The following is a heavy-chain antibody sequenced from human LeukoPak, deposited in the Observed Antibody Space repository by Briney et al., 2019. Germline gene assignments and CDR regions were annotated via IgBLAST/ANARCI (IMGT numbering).Heavy chain of an antibody. J-gene: IGHJ4*02. V-gene: IGHV3-7*01. Sequence: PGGSLRLSCAASGFTFSSYWMSWVRQAPGKGLECVANIKQDGSEKYYVDSVKGRFTISRDNAKNSLYLQMNSLRAEDTAVYYCAREGSYSSGWYIDYWGQGTLVTVSS. CDR2: IKQDGSEK. CDR3: AREGSYSSGWYIDY. D-gene: IGHD6-19*01. CDR1: GFTFSSYW.